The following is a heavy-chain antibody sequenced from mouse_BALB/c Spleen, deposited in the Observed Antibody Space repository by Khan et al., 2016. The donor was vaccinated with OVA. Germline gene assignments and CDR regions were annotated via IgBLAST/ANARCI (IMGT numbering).Heavy chain of an antibody. Sequence: QVRLQQSGAELARPGASVKMSCKASGYTFTSHTMHWVKQRPGQGLEWIGYINPRSGYTQYNQKFNDKATLTADISSSTAYMQLSSLTSEDSAVYYCARRKTEYALDYWGQGTSVTVSS. CDR3: ARRKTEYALDY. CDR2: INPRSGYT. J-gene: IGHJ4*01. V-gene: IGHV1-4*01. CDR1: GYTFTSHT.